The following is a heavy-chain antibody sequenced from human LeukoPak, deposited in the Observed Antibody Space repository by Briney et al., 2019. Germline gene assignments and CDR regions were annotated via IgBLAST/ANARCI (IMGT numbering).Heavy chain of an antibody. CDR2: ISTSSNYI. V-gene: IGHV3-21*01. D-gene: IGHD3-3*01. Sequence: GGSLRLSCAASGFTFSSYSMSWVRQAPGKGLEWVSSISTSSNYIYYADSMKGRFTISRDNAKNSLYLQMNSLRAEDTAVYYCATDRGWRTSGYYLYYFEYWGQGTLVTYSS. CDR1: GFTFSSYS. CDR3: ATDRGWRTSGYYLYYFEY. J-gene: IGHJ4*02.